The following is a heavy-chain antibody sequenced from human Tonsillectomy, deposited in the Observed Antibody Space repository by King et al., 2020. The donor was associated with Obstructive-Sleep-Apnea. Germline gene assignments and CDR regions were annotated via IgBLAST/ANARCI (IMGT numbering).Heavy chain of an antibody. CDR1: GFTFNSFG. V-gene: IGHV3-30*02. D-gene: IGHD3-10*01. Sequence: VQLVESGGGVVQPGRSLRLSCAASGFTFNSFGMHWVRQAPGKGLAWVAFMRYDGSNKYYADSVKGRFTISRDNSKNTLYLQMNSLRAEDTAVYYCAKGRAGRLYYHYYGMDVWGQGTTVTVSS. CDR2: MRYDGSNK. J-gene: IGHJ6*02. CDR3: AKGRAGRLYYHYYGMDV.